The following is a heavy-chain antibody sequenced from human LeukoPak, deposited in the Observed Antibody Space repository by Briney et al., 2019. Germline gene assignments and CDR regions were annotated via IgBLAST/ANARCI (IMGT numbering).Heavy chain of an antibody. V-gene: IGHV4-39*01. CDR2: IYYSGST. Sequence: SETLSLTCTVSGGSISSSSYYWGWIRQPPGKGLEWIGSIYYSGSTYYNPSLKSRVTISVDTSENQFSLKLSSVTAADTAVYYCARLQHLATVTTYFDYWGQGTLVTVSS. CDR1: GGSISSSSYY. J-gene: IGHJ4*02. CDR3: ARLQHLATVTTYFDY. D-gene: IGHD4-17*01.